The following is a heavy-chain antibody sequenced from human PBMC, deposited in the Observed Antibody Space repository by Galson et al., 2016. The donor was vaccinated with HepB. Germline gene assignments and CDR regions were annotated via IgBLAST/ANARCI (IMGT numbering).Heavy chain of an antibody. CDR1: GYTFTRYA. V-gene: IGHV1-3*01. CDR3: AGSLYSSGWYAN. J-gene: IGHJ4*02. Sequence: SVKVPCKASGYTFTRYAMHWVRQAPGQRLEWMGWINAGHGKTKYSQKFQGRVTMTRDTSARTAYMELSSLRSEDTAVYYCAGSLYSSGWYANWGQGTLVTVSS. CDR2: INAGHGKT. D-gene: IGHD6-19*01.